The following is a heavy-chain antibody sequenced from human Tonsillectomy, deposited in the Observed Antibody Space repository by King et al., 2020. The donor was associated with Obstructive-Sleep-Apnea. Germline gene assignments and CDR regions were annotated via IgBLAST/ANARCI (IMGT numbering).Heavy chain of an antibody. V-gene: IGHV1-2*02. CDR3: ARDMSAYDSTSPAY. CDR2: ISPNSGAR. J-gene: IGHJ4*02. CDR1: GYTFTAYY. Sequence: VQLVQSGAEVKKPGASVKVSCKASGYTFTAYYIHWVRQAPGQGLEWMGCISPNSGARTYAQKFQDRVTRTRDTSISTVYMDLRRLRSDDTAIYYCARDMSAYDSTSPAYWGQGTLVTVSS. D-gene: IGHD3-10*01.